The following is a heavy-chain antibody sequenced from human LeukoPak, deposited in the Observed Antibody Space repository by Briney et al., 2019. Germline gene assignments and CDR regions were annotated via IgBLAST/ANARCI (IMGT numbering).Heavy chain of an antibody. Sequence: ASVKVSCKTSGYSFTGYYMHWVREAPGQGLEWMGWINPNSGGTSSAQKFQGRVTMTRDTSITTVYMEVSWLTSDDTAIYYCARSDRLHGGPYLIGPWGQGTLVTVSS. D-gene: IGHD2-21*01. V-gene: IGHV1-2*02. CDR1: GYSFTGYY. CDR3: ARSDRLHGGPYLIGP. J-gene: IGHJ5*02. CDR2: INPNSGGT.